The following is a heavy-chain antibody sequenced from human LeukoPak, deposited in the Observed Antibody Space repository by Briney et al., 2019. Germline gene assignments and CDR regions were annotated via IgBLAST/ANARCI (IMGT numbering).Heavy chain of an antibody. CDR1: GFTFSSYS. CDR2: ISSSSSYI. D-gene: IGHD6-13*01. CDR3: ARDGTAAGTDY. J-gene: IGHJ4*02. Sequence: TGGSLRLSCAASGFTFSSYSMNWIRQAPGKGLEWVSSISSSSSYIYYADSVKGRFTISRDNAKNSLYLQMNSLRAEDTAVYYCARDGTAAGTDYWGQGTLVTVSS. V-gene: IGHV3-21*01.